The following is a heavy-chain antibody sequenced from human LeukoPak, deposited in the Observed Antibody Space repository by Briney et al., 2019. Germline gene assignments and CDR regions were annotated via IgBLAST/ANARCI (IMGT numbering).Heavy chain of an antibody. CDR2: IYSGGST. J-gene: IGHJ4*02. V-gene: IGHV3-66*01. CDR3: ARGDFDWLLFFDY. Sequence: GGSLRLSCAASGFIVSSNYMSWGRLDPGKWLEWVSVIYSGGSTYYADSVKGIFTISRDNSKNTLYLQMNSLRAEDTAVYYCARGDFDWLLFFDYWGQGTLVTVSS. CDR1: GFIVSSNY. D-gene: IGHD3-9*01.